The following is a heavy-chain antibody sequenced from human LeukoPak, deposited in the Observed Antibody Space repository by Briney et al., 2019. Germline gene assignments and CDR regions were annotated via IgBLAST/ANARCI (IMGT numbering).Heavy chain of an antibody. V-gene: IGHV1-2*02. CDR1: GYTFTGYY. CDR2: INPNSGGT. CDR3: ARVGYCSSTSCYNWFDP. J-gene: IGHJ5*02. D-gene: IGHD2-2*01. Sequence: ASVKVSCKASGYTFTGYYMHWVRQAPGQGLEWMGCINPNSGGTNYAQKFQGRVTMTRDTSISTAYMELSRLRSDDTAVYYCARVGYCSSTSCYNWFDPWGQGTLVTVSS.